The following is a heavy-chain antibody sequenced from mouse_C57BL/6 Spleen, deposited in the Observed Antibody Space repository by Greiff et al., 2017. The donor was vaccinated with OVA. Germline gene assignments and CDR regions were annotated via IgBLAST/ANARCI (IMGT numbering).Heavy chain of an antibody. D-gene: IGHD1-1*01. J-gene: IGHJ2*01. CDR3: ARGYYYGSSYDYFDY. CDR1: GFTFSDYG. V-gene: IGHV5-17*01. CDR2: ISSGSSTI. Sequence: EVKLVESGGGLVKPGGSLKLSCAASGFTFSDYGMHWVRQAPEKGLEWVAYISSGSSTIYYADTVKGRFTISRDNAKNTLFLQMTSLRSEDTAMYYGARGYYYGSSYDYFDYWGQGTTLTVSS.